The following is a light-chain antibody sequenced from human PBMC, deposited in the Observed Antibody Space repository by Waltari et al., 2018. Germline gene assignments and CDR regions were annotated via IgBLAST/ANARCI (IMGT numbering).Light chain of an antibody. CDR1: QSLIDSADVNTY. CDR2: MLS. J-gene: IGKJ2*01. V-gene: IGKV2-40*01. CDR3: MQRKEFPYT. Sequence: VVMTQIPLSLPVTPGEPASISCRSSQSLIDSADVNTYLDWYLQKTGQSQQLLIYMLSYRASGVPDRFSVSGSGTDFTLKISRVEAEDVGVYYCMQRKEFPYTFGQGTKLEIK.